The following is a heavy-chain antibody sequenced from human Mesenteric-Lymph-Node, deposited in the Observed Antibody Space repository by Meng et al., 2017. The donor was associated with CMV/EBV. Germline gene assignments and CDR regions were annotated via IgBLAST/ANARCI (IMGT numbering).Heavy chain of an antibody. CDR1: GYTFTSYY. V-gene: IGHV1-46*01. D-gene: IGHD6-13*01. CDR2: INPSGGST. CDR3: ARDREAGTSYYYYGMDV. J-gene: IGHJ6*02. Sequence: ASVKVSCEASGYTFTSYYMHWVRQAPGQGLEWMGIINPSGGSTSYAQKFQGRVTMTRDTSTSTVYMELSSLRSEDTAVYYCARDREAGTSYYYYGMDVWGQGTTVTVSS.